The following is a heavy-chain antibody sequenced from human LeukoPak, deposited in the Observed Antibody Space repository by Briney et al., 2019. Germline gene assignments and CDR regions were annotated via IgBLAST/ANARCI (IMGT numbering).Heavy chain of an antibody. CDR1: GYTFTGYY. CDR2: INPNSGGT. D-gene: IGHD6-13*01. V-gene: IGHV1-2*02. J-gene: IGHJ4*02. CDR3: ARSSVRGIAAAGAPAGY. Sequence: ASVKVSCKASGYTFTGYYMHWVRQAPGQGLEWMGWINPNSGGTNYAQKFQGRVTMTRDTSISTAYMELSRLRSDDTAVYYCARSSVRGIAAAGAPAGYWGQGTLVTVSS.